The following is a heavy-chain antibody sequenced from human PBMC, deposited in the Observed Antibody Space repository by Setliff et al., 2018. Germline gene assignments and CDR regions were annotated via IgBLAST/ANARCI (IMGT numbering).Heavy chain of an antibody. Sequence: PGESLRLSCEASGFTFDDHTMHWVRQAPGRGLEWISIISWDGVSAEYAASVRGRFAIARDNSKNILYLQMNSLRRDDTALYFCARAIGDYVMDSWGQGTLVTVSS. CDR2: ISWDGVSA. V-gene: IGHV3-43*01. CDR1: GFTFDDHT. D-gene: IGHD4-17*01. CDR3: ARAIGDYVMDS. J-gene: IGHJ4*02.